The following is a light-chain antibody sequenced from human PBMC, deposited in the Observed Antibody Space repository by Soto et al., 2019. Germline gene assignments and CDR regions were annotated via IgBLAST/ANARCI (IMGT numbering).Light chain of an antibody. CDR2: WAS. V-gene: IGKV4-1*01. J-gene: IGKJ2*01. Sequence: DIMMTQSPDSLAVSLGERATINCKSSQSVLYSSNNKNYLTWYQQKPGQPPKLLIYWASTRESGVPDRFSGSGSGTDFTLTISSLQAEGVAVYYCQQYYNTPYTFGQGTKLEIK. CDR1: QSVLYSSNNKNY. CDR3: QQYYNTPYT.